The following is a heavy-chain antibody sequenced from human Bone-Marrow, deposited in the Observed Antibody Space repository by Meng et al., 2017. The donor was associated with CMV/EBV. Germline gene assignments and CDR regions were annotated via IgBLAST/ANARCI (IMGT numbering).Heavy chain of an antibody. CDR1: GFTFSSYA. CDR3: ARGGYSSGWTSAY. J-gene: IGHJ4*02. D-gene: IGHD6-19*01. Sequence: GESLKISCAASGFTFSSYAMHWVRQAPGKGLEWVAVISYDGSNKYYADSVKGRFTISRDNSKNTLYLQMNSLRAEDTAVYYCARGGYSSGWTSAYWGQGTRVTFSS. V-gene: IGHV3-30*04. CDR2: ISYDGSNK.